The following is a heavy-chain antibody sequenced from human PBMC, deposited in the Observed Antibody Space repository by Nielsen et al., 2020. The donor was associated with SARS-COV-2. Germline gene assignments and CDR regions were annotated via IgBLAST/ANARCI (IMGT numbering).Heavy chain of an antibody. CDR3: ARASVITMVRGAIDY. D-gene: IGHD3-10*01. CDR2: ISYDGSNK. Sequence: GESLKISCAASGFTFSSYSMNWVRQAPGKGLEWVAVISYDGSNKYYADSVKGRFTISRDNSKNTLYLQMNSLRAEDTAVYYCARASVITMVRGAIDYWGQGTLVTVSS. V-gene: IGHV3-30*19. J-gene: IGHJ4*02. CDR1: GFTFSSYS.